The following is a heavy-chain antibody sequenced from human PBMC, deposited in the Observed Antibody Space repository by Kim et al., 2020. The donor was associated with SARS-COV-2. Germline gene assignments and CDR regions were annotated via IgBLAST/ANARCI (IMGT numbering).Heavy chain of an antibody. Sequence: ASVKVSCKASGYSFTAYCISWVRQAPGQRLEWMGWINVGTGDTKYSPKSRDRVTISRDTSASTAYVELRSLRSEDTAVYYCARGNSASAYARIDYWGQGTLVTVSS. D-gene: IGHD1-26*01. J-gene: IGHJ4*02. V-gene: IGHV1-3*01. CDR1: GYSFTAYC. CDR3: ARGNSASAYARIDY. CDR2: INVGTGDT.